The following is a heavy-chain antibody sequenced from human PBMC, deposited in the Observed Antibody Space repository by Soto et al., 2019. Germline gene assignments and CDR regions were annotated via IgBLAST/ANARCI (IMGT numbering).Heavy chain of an antibody. Sequence: GESLKISCKGSGYSFTSYWIGWVRQMPGKGLEWMGIIYPGDSDTRYSPSFQGQVTISADKSISTAYLQWSSLKASDTAMYYCARHDHDFWSGYYTGHMDVWGTGTTVTVS. CDR3: ARHDHDFWSGYYTGHMDV. CDR1: GYSFTSYW. J-gene: IGHJ6*03. V-gene: IGHV5-51*01. CDR2: IYPGDSDT. D-gene: IGHD3-3*01.